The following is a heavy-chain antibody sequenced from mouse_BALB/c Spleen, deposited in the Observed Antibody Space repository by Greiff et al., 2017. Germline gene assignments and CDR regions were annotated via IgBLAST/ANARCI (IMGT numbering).Heavy chain of an antibody. CDR2: ISDGGSYT. J-gene: IGHJ4*01. CDR3: ARDRDRSGYYAMDY. CDR1: GSTFSDYY. Sequence: EVQRVESGGGLVKPGGSLKLSCAASGSTFSDYYMYWVRQTPEKRLEWVATISDGGSYTYYPDSVKGRFTFSRDNAKNNLYLQMSSLKSEDTAMYYCARDRDRSGYYAMDYWGQGTSVTVSS. V-gene: IGHV5-4*02. D-gene: IGHD3-3*01.